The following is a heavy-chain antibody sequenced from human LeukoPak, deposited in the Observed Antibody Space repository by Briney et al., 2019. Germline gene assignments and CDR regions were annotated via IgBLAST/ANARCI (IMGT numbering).Heavy chain of an antibody. V-gene: IGHV3-74*01. CDR3: ATGHSYGYDY. CDR2: VKGDGRTT. D-gene: IGHD5-18*01. CDR1: GLTFSDFW. J-gene: IGHJ4*02. Sequence: GGSLRLSCAASGLTFSDFWMHWIRQPPGKGLVWVALVKGDGRTTIYADSVKGRFTISRDNAKNTLYLQMNSLRADDSGVYYCATGHSYGYDYWGQGVLVTVSS.